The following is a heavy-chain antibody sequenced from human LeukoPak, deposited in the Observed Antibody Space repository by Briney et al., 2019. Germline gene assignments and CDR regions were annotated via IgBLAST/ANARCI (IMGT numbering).Heavy chain of an antibody. Sequence: ASVKVSCKVSGYTLTELSMHWVRQAPGKGLEWMGGFDPEDGKTIYTQKFQGRLTMTKDTSTDTAYMDLSSLTSEDTAVYYCGRGFSIDYWGQGTLVTVSS. D-gene: IGHD3-10*01. V-gene: IGHV1-24*01. CDR2: FDPEDGKT. J-gene: IGHJ4*02. CDR1: GYTLTELS. CDR3: GRGFSIDY.